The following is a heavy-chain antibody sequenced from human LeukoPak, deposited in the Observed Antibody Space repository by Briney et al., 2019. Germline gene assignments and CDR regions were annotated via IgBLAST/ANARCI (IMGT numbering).Heavy chain of an antibody. D-gene: IGHD3-9*01. CDR3: ARRLDILTGYSTLGPFDY. CDR1: GFTFSSYA. J-gene: IGHJ4*02. Sequence: GGSLRLSCAASGFTFSSYAMHWVRQAPGKGLEWVAVISHDGSNKYYADSVKGRFTISRDNAKNSLYLQMNSLRAEDTAVYYCARRLDILTGYSTLGPFDYWGQGTLVTVSS. V-gene: IGHV3-30-3*01. CDR2: ISHDGSNK.